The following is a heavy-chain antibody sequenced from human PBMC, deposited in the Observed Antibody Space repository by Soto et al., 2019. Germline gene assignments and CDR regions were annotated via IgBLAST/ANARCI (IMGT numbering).Heavy chain of an antibody. V-gene: IGHV3-7*03. CDR3: VRGYSDYTDYFDY. D-gene: IGHD5-12*01. CDR2: IKQDGSEK. J-gene: IGHJ4*02. Sequence: VQLVESGGGLVQPGGSLRLSCAASGFTFSSFWMSWVRQAPGKGLEWVAIIKQDGSEKYYVDSVTGRFIVSRDNAEKSLYLQMNSLRPEDTALYYCVRGYSDYTDYFDYWGQGTLVTVSS. CDR1: GFTFSSFW.